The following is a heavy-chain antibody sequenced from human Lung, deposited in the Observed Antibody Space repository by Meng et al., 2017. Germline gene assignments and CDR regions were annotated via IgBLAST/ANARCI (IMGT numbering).Heavy chain of an antibody. Sequence: EVQVGGSGGGLVEPGVSLRLSCATSGFTFSNAWMSWVRQTPGKGLEWLGRIKSKTDGETTDYAAPVKGRFSISRDDAKNTLYLQMNSLKTEDTAVYYCQWLSTHPPDCWGQGTLVTGSS. CDR1: GFTFSNAW. J-gene: IGHJ4*02. D-gene: IGHD3-22*01. V-gene: IGHV3-15*01. CDR3: QWLSTHPPDC. CDR2: IKSKTDGETT.